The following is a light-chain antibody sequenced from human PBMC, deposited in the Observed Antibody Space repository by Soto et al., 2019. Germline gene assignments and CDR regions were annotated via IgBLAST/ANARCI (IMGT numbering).Light chain of an antibody. J-gene: IGKJ2*01. CDR2: DAS. Sequence: DIQMTQSPSTLSASVGDRVTITCRASKSISSWLAWYQQKPGKAPKLLIYDASSLESGVPSRFSGSGSGTEFTLTISSLQPDDFATYYCQQYNSYWRTFGQGTKLEIK. CDR1: KSISSW. CDR3: QQYNSYWRT. V-gene: IGKV1-5*01.